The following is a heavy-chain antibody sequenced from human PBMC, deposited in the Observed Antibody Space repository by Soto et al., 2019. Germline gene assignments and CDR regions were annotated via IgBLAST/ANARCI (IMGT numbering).Heavy chain of an antibody. CDR1: GFTFSNYA. CDR3: AKHIVVVPAAGDAFDI. Sequence: GGSLRLSCAASGFTFSNYAMTWVRQAPGKGLEWVSAVSGSAGSTNYADSVRGRFTISRDNSKNTLYLQMSSLRAEDTAVYYCAKHIVVVPAAGDAFDIWGQGTMVTVSS. CDR2: VSGSAGST. D-gene: IGHD2-2*01. V-gene: IGHV3-23*01. J-gene: IGHJ3*02.